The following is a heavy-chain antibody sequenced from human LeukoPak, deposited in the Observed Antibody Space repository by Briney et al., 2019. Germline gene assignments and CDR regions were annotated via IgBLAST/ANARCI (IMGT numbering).Heavy chain of an antibody. D-gene: IGHD2-2*01. V-gene: IGHV3-48*03. CDR1: GFTFSSYE. CDR2: ISSSSSTI. J-gene: IGHJ3*02. CDR3: ARNLGYCSSTSCYGAFDI. Sequence: GGSLRLSCAASGFTFSSYEMNWVRQAPGKGLEWVSYISSSSSTIYHADSVKGRFTISRDNAKNSLYLQMNSLRSDDTAVYYCARNLGYCSSTSCYGAFDIWGQGTMVTVSS.